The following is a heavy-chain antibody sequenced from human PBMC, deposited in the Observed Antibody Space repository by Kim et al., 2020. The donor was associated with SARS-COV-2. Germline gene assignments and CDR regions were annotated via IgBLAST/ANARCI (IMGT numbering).Heavy chain of an antibody. Sequence: GGSLRLSCAASGFSFSSYAMSWVRQAPGKGLEWVSAISGSGGSTYYADSVKGRFTISRDNSKNTLYLQMNSLRAEDTAVYDCANLPVVGYCSSTSCYVPNWGQGTLVTVSS. CDR2: ISGSGGST. CDR1: GFSFSSYA. CDR3: ANLPVVGYCSSTSCYVPN. J-gene: IGHJ4*02. D-gene: IGHD2-2*01. V-gene: IGHV3-23*01.